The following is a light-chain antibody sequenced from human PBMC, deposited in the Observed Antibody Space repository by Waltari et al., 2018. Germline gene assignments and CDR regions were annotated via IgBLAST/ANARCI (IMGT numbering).Light chain of an antibody. J-gene: IGLJ3*02. Sequence: QSALTQPASVSGSPGQSITLSCTGTSSDVGSHHLVSWYQQHPGKAPKLIIYEGYKRPSGVSNRFSGSKSGDTASLTISGVQAEDEADYYCCSYANNRPRVFGGGTKLTVL. V-gene: IGLV2-23*01. CDR2: EGY. CDR3: CSYANNRPRV. CDR1: SSDVGSHHL.